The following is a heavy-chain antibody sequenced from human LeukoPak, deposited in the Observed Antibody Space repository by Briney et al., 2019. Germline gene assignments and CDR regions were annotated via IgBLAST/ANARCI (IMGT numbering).Heavy chain of an antibody. CDR2: ISAYNGNT. D-gene: IGHD2-21*02. CDR3: ASSVTPYYYYGMDV. CDR1: GYTFTSYG. V-gene: IGHV1-18*01. Sequence: ASVKVSCKASGYTFTSYGISWVRQAPGQGLEWMGWISAYNGNTNYAQKLQGRVTMTTDTSTSTACMELRSLRSDDTAVYYCASSVTPYYYYGMDVWGQGTTVTVSS. J-gene: IGHJ6*02.